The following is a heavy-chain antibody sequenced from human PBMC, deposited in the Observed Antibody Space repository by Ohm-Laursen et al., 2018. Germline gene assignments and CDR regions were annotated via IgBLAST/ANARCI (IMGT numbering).Heavy chain of an antibody. CDR3: AKDVGVAFAYDS. D-gene: IGHD2-15*01. CDR1: GFTFSTYG. Sequence: SLRLSCAASGFTFSTYGMHWVRQAPGKGLEWVALISDDGSNIYYADSVKGRFTISRDNSKNTLYLQMNSLRNEDTAIYYCAKDVGVAFAYDSWGQGTLVTVSS. J-gene: IGHJ4*02. V-gene: IGHV3-30*18. CDR2: ISDDGSNI.